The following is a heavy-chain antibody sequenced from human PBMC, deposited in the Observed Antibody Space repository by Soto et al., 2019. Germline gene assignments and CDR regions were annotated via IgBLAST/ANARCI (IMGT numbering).Heavy chain of an antibody. J-gene: IGHJ6*02. CDR3: ARLVTIFGVVIRMDV. Sequence: LSLTCTACGGSINSSDYWGCIRQPPGKGLEWIGTLYYSGSTHYNPSLMSRVTISANTSKNQFSLKLSSVTAADTALYYCARLVTIFGVVIRMDVWGQGTTVTVSS. CDR1: GGSINSSDY. V-gene: IGHV4-39*01. CDR2: LYYSGST. D-gene: IGHD3-3*01.